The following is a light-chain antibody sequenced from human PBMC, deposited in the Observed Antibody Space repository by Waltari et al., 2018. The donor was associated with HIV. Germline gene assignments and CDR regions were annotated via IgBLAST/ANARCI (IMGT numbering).Light chain of an antibody. J-gene: IGKJ2*01. Sequence: DIQMTQSPSSVSASVGVKVTITCRASQRIGTSLAWYQQKPGKAPTLLIYAASNLQGGVPSRFSGTGSETDFTLTISSLQAEDFATYHCQQAHSFPYTFGQGTKVDIK. CDR1: QRIGTS. CDR2: AAS. CDR3: QQAHSFPYT. V-gene: IGKV1-12*01.